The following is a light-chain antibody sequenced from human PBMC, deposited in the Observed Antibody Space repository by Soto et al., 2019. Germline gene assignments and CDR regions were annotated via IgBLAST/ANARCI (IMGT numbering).Light chain of an antibody. CDR2: EAS. Sequence: DIQLPQSPSPLFASVGDRVYITCRTSQDVSSYLNWYQAKPGKAPKLLVYEASTLESGVPSRFSGSGSGTDFTLTISSLQPEDSATYYCQQSYGSPPFTFGPGTRVDI. CDR1: QDVSSY. J-gene: IGKJ3*01. V-gene: IGKV1-39*01. CDR3: QQSYGSPPFT.